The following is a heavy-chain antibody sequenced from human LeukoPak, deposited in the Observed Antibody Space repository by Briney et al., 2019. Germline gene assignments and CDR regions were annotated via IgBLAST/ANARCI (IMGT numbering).Heavy chain of an antibody. CDR3: ARGSSIAARRPYYYYYYMDV. D-gene: IGHD6-6*01. J-gene: IGHJ6*03. CDR1: GGSVSSNSAA. Sequence: SQTLSLTCAISGGSVSSNSAAWNWTRQSPSRGLEWLGRTYYRSKWYNDYAVSVKSRITINPDTSKNQFSLQLNSVTPEDTAVYYCARGSSIAARRPYYYYYYMDVWGKGTTVTVSS. V-gene: IGHV6-1*01. CDR2: TYYRSKWYN.